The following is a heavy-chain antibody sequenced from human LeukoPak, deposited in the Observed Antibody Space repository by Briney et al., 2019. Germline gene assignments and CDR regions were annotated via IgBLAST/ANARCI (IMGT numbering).Heavy chain of an antibody. D-gene: IGHD1-26*01. CDR1: GFSFSSYW. Sequence: PGGSLRLSCAASGFSFSSYWMSWVRQAPGKGLEWVANIEEDGSQQFYVDSVKGRFTISRDNAKKSLYLQMNSLRAEDTAVYYCARRRYSGSSQHFDYWGQGTLVTVSS. CDR2: IEEDGSQQ. J-gene: IGHJ4*02. CDR3: ARRRYSGSSQHFDY. V-gene: IGHV3-7*01.